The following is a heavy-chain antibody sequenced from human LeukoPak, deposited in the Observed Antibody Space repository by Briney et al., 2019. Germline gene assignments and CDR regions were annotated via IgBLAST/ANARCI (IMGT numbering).Heavy chain of an antibody. V-gene: IGHV1-3*01. CDR2: INAGSGNR. D-gene: IGHD3-10*01. CDR1: GYTFTSYA. Sequence: ASVKVSCKASGYTFTSYAMQWVRQAPGQRFEWMGWINAGSGNRRYSQKFQDRVAISRDTSTNTVYMELSSLKSEDAAVYFCARESVWYGELSPSYYYSGMDVWGQGTTVIVSS. J-gene: IGHJ6*02. CDR3: ARESVWYGELSPSYYYSGMDV.